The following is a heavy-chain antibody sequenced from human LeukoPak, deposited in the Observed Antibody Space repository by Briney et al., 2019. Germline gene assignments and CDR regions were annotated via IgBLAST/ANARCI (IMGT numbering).Heavy chain of an antibody. J-gene: IGHJ4*02. CDR1: GGTFSSYA. CDR3: ARDGPPEWFGEFTY. V-gene: IGHV1-69*13. D-gene: IGHD3-10*01. CDR2: IIPIFGTA. Sequence: GASVKVSCKASGGTFSSYAISWVRQAPGQGLEWMGGIIPIFGTANYAQKFQGRVTITADESTSTAYMELSILRSEDTAVYYCARDGPPEWFGEFTYWGQGTLVTVSS.